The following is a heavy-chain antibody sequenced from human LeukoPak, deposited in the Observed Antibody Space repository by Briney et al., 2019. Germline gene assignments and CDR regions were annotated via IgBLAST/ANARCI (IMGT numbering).Heavy chain of an antibody. CDR3: ARTNAFDI. CDR1: GGSISTLC. J-gene: IGHJ3*02. V-gene: IGHV4-59*01. CDR2: IYYTGTT. Sequence: SETLSLTCTISGGSISTLCWSWIRQPPGKGLEWLGYIYYTGTTSYSPSLDSRLTISLDTSRKRFSLKLTSVTAADTATYYCARTNAFDIWGRGSLVIVSS.